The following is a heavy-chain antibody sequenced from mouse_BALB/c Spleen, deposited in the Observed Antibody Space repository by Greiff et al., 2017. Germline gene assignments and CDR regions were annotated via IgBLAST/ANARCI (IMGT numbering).Heavy chain of an antibody. CDR3: ARSHYGHEDAMDY. CDR2: INPGSGGT. D-gene: IGHD1-2*01. Sequence: VLLVESGAELVRPGTSVKVSCKASGYAFTNYLIEWVKQRPGQGLEWIGVINPGSGGTNYNEKFKGKATLTADKSSSTAYMQLSSLTSDDSAVYFCARSHYGHEDAMDYWGQGTSVTVSS. J-gene: IGHJ4*01. CDR1: GYAFTNYL. V-gene: IGHV1-54*03.